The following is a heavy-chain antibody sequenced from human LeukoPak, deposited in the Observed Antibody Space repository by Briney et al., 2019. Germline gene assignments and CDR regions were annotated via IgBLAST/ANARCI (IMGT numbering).Heavy chain of an antibody. CDR1: GFPFSSHA. CDR3: VRKAGYCPPVCLKSNWFDP. V-gene: IGHV3-23*01. D-gene: IGHD2-15*01. CDR2: ISNGKT. Sequence: PGGSLRLSCAASGFPFSSHAMSWVRQPPGKGLEWVAAISNGKTYYADSVRGRFTISRDDSKNTVYLHMNSLRDEDTALYYCVRKAGYCPPVCLKSNWFDPWGQGTLVTVSS. J-gene: IGHJ5*02.